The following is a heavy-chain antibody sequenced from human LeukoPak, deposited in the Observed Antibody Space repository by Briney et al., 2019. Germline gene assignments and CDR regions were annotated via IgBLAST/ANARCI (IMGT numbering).Heavy chain of an antibody. Sequence: GGSLRLSCAASGFTFSSYAMSWVRQAPGKGLEWVAAISGSGGSTYYADSVKGRFTISRDNSKNTLYLQMNSLRAEDTAVYYCAKESTRGYSYGYQDAFDIWGQGTMVTVSS. CDR2: ISGSGGST. CDR3: AKESTRGYSYGYQDAFDI. CDR1: GFTFSSYA. J-gene: IGHJ3*02. V-gene: IGHV3-23*01. D-gene: IGHD5-18*01.